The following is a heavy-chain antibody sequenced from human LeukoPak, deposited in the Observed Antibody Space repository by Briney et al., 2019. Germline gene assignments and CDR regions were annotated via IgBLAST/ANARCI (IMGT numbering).Heavy chain of an antibody. CDR1: GGSISSGGYY. V-gene: IGHV4-31*03. D-gene: IGHD5-18*01. Sequence: SETLSLTCTVSGGSISSGGYYWSWIRQHPGKGLEWIGYIYYSGSTYYNPSLKSRVTISVDTSKNQFSLKLSSVTAADTAVYYCARTPRGYSYGPRWYFDLWGRGTLVTVSS. J-gene: IGHJ2*01. CDR3: ARTPRGYSYGPRWYFDL. CDR2: IYYSGST.